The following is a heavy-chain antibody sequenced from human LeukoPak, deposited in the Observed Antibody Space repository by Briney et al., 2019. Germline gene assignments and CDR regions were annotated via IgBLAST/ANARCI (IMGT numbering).Heavy chain of an antibody. J-gene: IGHJ6*03. CDR2: IYYSGST. CDR1: GGSISGYY. CDR3: ARVPRPYYYYMDV. V-gene: IGHV4-59*01. Sequence: SETLSLTCTVSGGSISGYYCSWIRQPPGKGLEWIGYIYYSGSTNYNPSPKSRVTISVDTSKNQFSLKLNSVTAADTAVYYCARVPRPYYYYMDVWGKGTTVTVSS.